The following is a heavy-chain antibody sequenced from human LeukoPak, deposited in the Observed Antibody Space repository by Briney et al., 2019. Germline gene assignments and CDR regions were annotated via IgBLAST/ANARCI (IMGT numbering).Heavy chain of an antibody. V-gene: IGHV3-15*07. CDR1: GFTFSNAW. Sequence: GGSLRLSCAASGFTFSNAWMNWVRQAPGKGLEWVGRIKSKTDGGTTDYAAPVKGRFTISRDDSKNTLYLQMNSLRAEDSAIYYCAKDVRAATGASGYYWGQGTLVTVSS. CDR3: AKDVRAATGASGYY. J-gene: IGHJ4*02. D-gene: IGHD6-13*01. CDR2: IKSKTDGGTT.